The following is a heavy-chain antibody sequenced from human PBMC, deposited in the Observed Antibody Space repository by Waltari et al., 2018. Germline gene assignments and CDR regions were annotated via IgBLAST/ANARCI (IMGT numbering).Heavy chain of an antibody. D-gene: IGHD6-19*01. CDR1: GGSISSSSYY. CDR2: IYYSGST. J-gene: IGHJ2*01. Sequence: QLQLQESGPGLVKPSETLSLTCTVSGGSISSSSYYWGWIRQPPGKGLEWIGSIYYSGSTYYNPSLKSRVTISVDTSKNQFSLKLSSVTAADTAVYYCARLYSGYSSGWYEGDWYFDLWGRGTLVTVSS. V-gene: IGHV4-39*01. CDR3: ARLYSGYSSGWYEGDWYFDL.